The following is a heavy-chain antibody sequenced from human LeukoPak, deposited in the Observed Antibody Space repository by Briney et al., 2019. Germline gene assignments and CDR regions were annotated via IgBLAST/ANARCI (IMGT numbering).Heavy chain of an antibody. CDR1: GFTFSSYA. Sequence: GRSLRLSCAASGFTFSSYAMHWVRQAPGKGLEWVAVISYDGSNKYYADSVKGRFTISRDNAKNSLYLQMNSLRAEDTAVYYCARDGIAAAGTIYNYYYMDVWGKGTTVTISS. D-gene: IGHD6-13*01. J-gene: IGHJ6*03. CDR2: ISYDGSNK. V-gene: IGHV3-30*04. CDR3: ARDGIAAAGTIYNYYYMDV.